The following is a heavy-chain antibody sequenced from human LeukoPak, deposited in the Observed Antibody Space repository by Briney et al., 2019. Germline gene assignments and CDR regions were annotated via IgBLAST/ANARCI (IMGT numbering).Heavy chain of an antibody. V-gene: IGHV3-23*01. Sequence: QSGGSLRLSCVGSGFTSIAYALTWARHAPGMGLEWVSGISGGGVTTYYADSVKGRFTISRDNSKNTLYLQMNSMRADDTAIYYCARNQQLGGHSYYYYGMDVWGQGTTVTVSS. D-gene: IGHD3-16*01. CDR1: GFTSIAYA. CDR2: ISGGGVTT. CDR3: ARNQQLGGHSYYYYGMDV. J-gene: IGHJ6*02.